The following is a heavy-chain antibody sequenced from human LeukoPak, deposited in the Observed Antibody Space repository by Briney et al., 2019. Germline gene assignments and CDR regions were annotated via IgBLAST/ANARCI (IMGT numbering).Heavy chain of an antibody. V-gene: IGHV3-7*01. Sequence: GGSLRLSCEASEFTFSNFWRNGVGQAPGRGREGGDSIKRDGSEKYYVDSVKGRFTVSRDNAKNSLYLQMSSLRAEDTAVYYCATFRYSSGWYSTDWGQGTLVTVSS. D-gene: IGHD6-19*01. CDR2: IKRDGSEK. CDR1: EFTFSNFW. J-gene: IGHJ4*02. CDR3: ATFRYSSGWYSTD.